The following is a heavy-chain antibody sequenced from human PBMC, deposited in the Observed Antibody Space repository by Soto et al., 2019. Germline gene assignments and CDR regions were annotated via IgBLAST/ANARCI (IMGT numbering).Heavy chain of an antibody. CDR1: AYTLTELS. J-gene: IGHJ4*02. D-gene: IGHD3-10*01. CDR2: FDPEDGET. CDR3: ATAWITMVRGVIISTGVFDY. V-gene: IGHV1-24*01. Sequence: GASVKVSCKVSAYTLTELSMHWVRQAPGKGLEWMGGFDPEDGETIYAQKFQGRVTMTEDTSTDTAYMELSSLRSEDTAVYYCATAWITMVRGVIISTGVFDYWGQGTLVTVS.